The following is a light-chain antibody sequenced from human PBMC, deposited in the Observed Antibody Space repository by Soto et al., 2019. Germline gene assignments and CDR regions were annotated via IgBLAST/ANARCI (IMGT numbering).Light chain of an antibody. CDR1: QNVRNY. CDR2: DAT. Sequence: EIVLTQSPATLSLSPGEKATLSCRASQNVRNYLAWYQQRPGQPPRLLIYDATNRATGIPVRLSGSGSGTDLALTISSLEPEDFAVYYCQQRSSWPPFTFGPGTKVGFK. J-gene: IGKJ3*01. CDR3: QQRSSWPPFT. V-gene: IGKV3-11*01.